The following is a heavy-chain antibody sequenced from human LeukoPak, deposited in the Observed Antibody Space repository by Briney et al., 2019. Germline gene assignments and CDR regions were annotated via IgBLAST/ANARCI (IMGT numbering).Heavy chain of an antibody. V-gene: IGHV3-53*01. D-gene: IGHD6-19*01. CDR1: GFTVSDNF. J-gene: IGHJ4*02. CDR3: ARVPVAGTAGNYFDY. CDR2: FYSSGST. Sequence: PGGSLRLSCAASGFTVSDNFMSWVRQAPGKGLEWVSIFYSSGSTYYADSVKGRFTISRDNSKNTLYLQMNSLRAEDTAVYYCARVPVAGTAGNYFDYWGQGTPVTVSS.